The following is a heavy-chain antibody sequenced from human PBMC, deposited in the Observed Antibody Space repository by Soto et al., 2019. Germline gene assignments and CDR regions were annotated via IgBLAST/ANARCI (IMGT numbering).Heavy chain of an antibody. J-gene: IGHJ3*01. Sequence: SVKVSCKASGGTFTSYAISWGRQAPGQGLEWMGGIIPIFGTANYAQKFQGRVTITADESTSTAYMELSSLRSEDTAVYYCASYSGWYGDDAFDFWGQGTMVTVSS. CDR1: GGTFTSYA. CDR2: IIPIFGTA. V-gene: IGHV1-69*13. D-gene: IGHD6-19*01. CDR3: ASYSGWYGDDAFDF.